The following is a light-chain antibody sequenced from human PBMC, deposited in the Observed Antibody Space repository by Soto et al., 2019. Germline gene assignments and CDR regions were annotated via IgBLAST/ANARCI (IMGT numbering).Light chain of an antibody. V-gene: IGKV3-20*01. J-gene: IGKJ1*01. CDR2: GAS. CDR3: QQYGSSPTWT. CDR1: QSVSSSY. Sequence: EIVLTQSPGTLSLSPGERATLSCRASQSVSSSYLAWYQQTPGQAPRLLIYGASSRATGIPDRFSGSGSGTDFSLTISRLEPEVFAVYCCQQYGSSPTWTFGQGTKVEIK.